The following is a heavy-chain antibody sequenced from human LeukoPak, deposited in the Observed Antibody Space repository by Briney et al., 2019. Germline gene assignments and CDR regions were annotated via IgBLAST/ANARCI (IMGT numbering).Heavy chain of an antibody. CDR1: GGSFSGYY. D-gene: IGHD3-10*01. CDR3: ARDYYGSGSYSELPKYGMDV. Sequence: SETLSLTCAVYGGSFSGYYWSWIRQLPGKGLEWIGEINHSGSTNYNPSLKSRVTISVDTSKNQFSLKLSSVTAADTAVYYCARDYYGSGSYSELPKYGMDVWGQGTTVTVSS. J-gene: IGHJ6*02. V-gene: IGHV4-34*01. CDR2: INHSGST.